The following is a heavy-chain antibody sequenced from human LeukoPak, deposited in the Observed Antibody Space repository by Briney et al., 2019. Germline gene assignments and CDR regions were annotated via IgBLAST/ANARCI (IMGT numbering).Heavy chain of an antibody. Sequence: KPSETLSLTCTVSGGSINSNNHYWGWIRQPPGKGLGWIGSIYSSGSAYYNPSLKSRVTISVDTSKNQFSLRLSSVTAADTAVYYCQSRYLEWLLEYWGQGTLVTVSS. CDR3: QSRYLEWLLEY. CDR2: IYSSGSA. J-gene: IGHJ4*02. V-gene: IGHV4-39*01. D-gene: IGHD3-3*01. CDR1: GGSINSNNHY.